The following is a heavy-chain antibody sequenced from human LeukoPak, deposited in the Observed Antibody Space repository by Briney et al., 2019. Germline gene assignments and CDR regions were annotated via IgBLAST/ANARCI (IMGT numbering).Heavy chain of an antibody. CDR1: GYTFTSYY. CDR2: ISAYNGNT. D-gene: IGHD3-22*01. CDR3: ARTTYYYDSSRAGGDAFDI. Sequence: ASVKVSCKTSGYTFTSYYISWVRQAPGQGLEWMGWISAYNGNTNYAQKLQGRVTMTTDTSTSTAYMELRSLRSDDTAVYYCARTTYYYDSSRAGGDAFDIWGQGTMVTVSS. V-gene: IGHV1-18*01. J-gene: IGHJ3*02.